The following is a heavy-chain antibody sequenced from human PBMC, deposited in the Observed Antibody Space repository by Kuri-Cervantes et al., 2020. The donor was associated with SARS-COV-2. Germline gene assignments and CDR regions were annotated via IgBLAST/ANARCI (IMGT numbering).Heavy chain of an antibody. V-gene: IGHV3-30*18. CDR1: GFTFSSYG. J-gene: IGHJ4*02. D-gene: IGHD5-18*01. CDR3: AKGLDVDTAMVPGSNY. Sequence: GGSLRLSCAASGFTFSSYGMHWVRQAPGKGLEWVAVISYDGSNKYYADSVKGRFTISRDDSKNTLYLQMSSLRAEDTAVYYCAKGLDVDTAMVPGSNYWGQGTLVTVSS. CDR2: ISYDGSNK.